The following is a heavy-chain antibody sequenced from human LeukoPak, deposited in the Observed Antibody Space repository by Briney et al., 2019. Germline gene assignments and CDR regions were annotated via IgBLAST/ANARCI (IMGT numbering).Heavy chain of an antibody. V-gene: IGHV3-30-3*01. Sequence: GRSLRLSCAASGFTFGSYAMHWVRQAPGKGLEWVAVISYDGSNKYYADSVKGRFTISRDNSKNTLYLQMNSLRAEDTAVYYCARDPITMIVPGGAGAFDIWGQGTMVTVSS. J-gene: IGHJ3*02. CDR2: ISYDGSNK. D-gene: IGHD3-22*01. CDR1: GFTFGSYA. CDR3: ARDPITMIVPGGAGAFDI.